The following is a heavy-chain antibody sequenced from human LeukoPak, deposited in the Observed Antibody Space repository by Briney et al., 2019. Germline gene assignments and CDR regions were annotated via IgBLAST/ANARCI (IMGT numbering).Heavy chain of an antibody. J-gene: IGHJ4*02. CDR3: ARGYSSSWYYFDY. D-gene: IGHD6-13*01. V-gene: IGHV4-59*08. CDR2: IHYSGST. CDR1: GGSISRYC. Sequence: SETLSLTCTVSGGSISRYCWSWIRQPPGKGLEWIGYIHYSGSTNYNPSLKSRATISVDTSKSQFSLKLSSVTAADTAVYYCARGYSSSWYYFDYWGQGTLVTVSS.